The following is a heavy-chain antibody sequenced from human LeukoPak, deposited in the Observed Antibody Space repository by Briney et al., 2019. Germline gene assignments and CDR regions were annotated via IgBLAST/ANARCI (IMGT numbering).Heavy chain of an antibody. J-gene: IGHJ5*02. CDR2: IYYSGST. CDR1: GGSISSSSYY. D-gene: IGHD3-22*01. V-gene: IGHV4-39*07. Sequence: PSETLSLTCTVSGGSISSSSYYWGWIRQPPGKGLEWIGSIYYSGSTYYNPSLKSRVTISVDRSKNQFSLTLSSVTAADTAVYYCARASSGYHPWGQGTLVTVSS. CDR3: ARASSGYHP.